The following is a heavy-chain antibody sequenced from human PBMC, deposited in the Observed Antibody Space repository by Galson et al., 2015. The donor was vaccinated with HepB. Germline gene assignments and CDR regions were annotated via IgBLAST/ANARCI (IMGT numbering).Heavy chain of an antibody. J-gene: IGHJ4*02. CDR3: ARRGQWLKY. V-gene: IGHV4-34*01. D-gene: IGHD6-19*01. CDR1: GGSFSGYY. Sequence: ETLSLTCAVYGGSFSGYYWSWIRQPPGKGLEWIGEINHSGSTNYNPSLKSRVTISVDTSKNQFSLKLSSVTAADTAVYYCARRGQWLKYWGQGTLVTVSS. CDR2: INHSGST.